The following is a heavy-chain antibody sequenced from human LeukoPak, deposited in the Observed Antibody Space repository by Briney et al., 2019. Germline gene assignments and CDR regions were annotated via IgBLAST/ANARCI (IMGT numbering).Heavy chain of an antibody. V-gene: IGHV4-59*01. CDR1: GGSISSYY. Sequence: SETLSLTCTVSGGSISSYYWSWIRQPPGKGLEGIGYIYYSGSTNYNPSLKSRVTISVDTSKNQFSLTLSSVTAADTAVYYCARVDYGDYYYYGMDVWGKGTTVTVSS. CDR3: ARVDYGDYYYYGMDV. D-gene: IGHD4-17*01. CDR2: IYYSGST. J-gene: IGHJ6*04.